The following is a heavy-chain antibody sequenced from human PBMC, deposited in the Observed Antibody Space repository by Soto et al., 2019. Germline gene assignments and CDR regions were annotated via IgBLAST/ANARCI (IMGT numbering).Heavy chain of an antibody. CDR1: RFIFSSYW. CDR3: ARVPDDNNYYGAIDY. CDR2: INIDGRST. V-gene: IGHV3-74*01. D-gene: IGHD3-10*01. J-gene: IGHJ4*02. Sequence: PGGSLRLSCAASRFIFSSYWIHWVRQAPGKGLVWVSRINIDGRSTSYADSVKGRFIISRDNAKNTLYLQMNRLRAEDTAVYYCARVPDDNNYYGAIDYWGQGTLVTVSS.